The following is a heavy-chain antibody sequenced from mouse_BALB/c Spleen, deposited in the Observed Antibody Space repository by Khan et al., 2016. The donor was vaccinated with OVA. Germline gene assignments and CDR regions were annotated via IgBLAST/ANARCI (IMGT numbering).Heavy chain of an antibody. J-gene: IGHJ2*01. CDR1: GFTFSNYW. CDR3: WILL. Sequence: EVKVEESGGGLVQPGGSMKLSCVASGFTFSNYWMNWVRQSPEKGLEWVAEIRLKSDDYVTHYAESVKGRFTISRDDTNSSVYLQINNLIAEDTGIYYCWILLWGQGTTLTVSS. V-gene: IGHV6-6*02. CDR2: IRLKSDDYVT.